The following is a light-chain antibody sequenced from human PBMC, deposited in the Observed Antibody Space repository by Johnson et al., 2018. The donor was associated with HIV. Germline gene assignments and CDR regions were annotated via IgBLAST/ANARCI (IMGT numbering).Light chain of an antibody. CDR2: DNN. J-gene: IGLJ1*01. CDR1: SSDMGNYA. V-gene: IGLV1-51*01. CDR3: GTWDSSLSASYV. Sequence: QPVLTQPPSVSAAPGQKVTISCSGSSSDMGNYAVSWYQQLPGTAPKLLIYDNNKRPSGIPDRFSGSKSGTSATLGITGLQTGDEADYYCGTWDSSLSASYVFGTGTKVTVL.